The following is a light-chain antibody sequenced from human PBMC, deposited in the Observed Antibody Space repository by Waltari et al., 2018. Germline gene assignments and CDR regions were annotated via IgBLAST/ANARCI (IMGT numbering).Light chain of an antibody. Sequence: QSVLTQPPSASGTPGQTVTISCSGRSSNIGSNTVNWYQQLPGTAPKLLIYSNIQRPSVVPDRISGSKSGTSASLAISGLQSEDEGDYYCAAWDDSLNGLYVFGTGTKVTVL. V-gene: IGLV1-44*01. J-gene: IGLJ1*01. CDR3: AAWDDSLNGLYV. CDR2: SNI. CDR1: SSNIGSNT.